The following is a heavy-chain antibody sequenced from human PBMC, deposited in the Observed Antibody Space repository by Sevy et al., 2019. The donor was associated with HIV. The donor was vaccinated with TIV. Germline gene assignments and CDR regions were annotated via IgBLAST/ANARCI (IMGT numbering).Heavy chain of an antibody. CDR3: TTGPWILSGGDENAFDL. Sequence: GGSLRLSCAASGFTFSNAWMSWVRQAPGKGLEWVGRIKSKTDGGTTDDAAPVKGRFTISRDDSKNTLYLLMNSLKTEDTAVYYCTTGPWILSGGDENAFDLWGQGTMVTVSS. CDR2: IKSKTDGGTT. J-gene: IGHJ3*01. D-gene: IGHD2-21*01. V-gene: IGHV3-15*01. CDR1: GFTFSNAW.